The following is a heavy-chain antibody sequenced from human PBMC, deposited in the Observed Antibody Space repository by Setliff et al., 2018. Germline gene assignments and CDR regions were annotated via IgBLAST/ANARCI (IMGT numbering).Heavy chain of an antibody. CDR3: ARDAYDSSGYYYYYYYGMDV. V-gene: IGHV4-38-2*02. CDR1: GYSISSGYY. J-gene: IGHJ6*02. Sequence: SETLSLTCTVSGYSISSGYYWGWIRQPPGKGLEWIGSIYNSGSTYYNPSLKSRVTISIDTSKNQFSLKLSSVTAADTAVYYCARDAYDSSGYYYYYYYGMDVWGQGTTVPVSS. D-gene: IGHD3-22*01. CDR2: IYNSGST.